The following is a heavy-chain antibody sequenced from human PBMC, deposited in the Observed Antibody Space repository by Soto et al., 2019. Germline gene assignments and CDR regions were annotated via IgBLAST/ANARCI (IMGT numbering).Heavy chain of an antibody. V-gene: IGHV1-69*12. CDR1: GGTFSSYA. D-gene: IGHD2-21*01. CDR3: ARSTAIATHSAAY. J-gene: IGHJ4*02. CDR2: IIPIFGTA. Sequence: QVQLVQSGAEVKKPGSSVKVSCKASGGTFSSYAISWVRQAPGQGLEWMGGIIPIFGTANYAQKFQGRVTIPADESTSTAYVELSSMRSEDTAVYYCARSTAIATHSAAYRGQGTLVTVSS.